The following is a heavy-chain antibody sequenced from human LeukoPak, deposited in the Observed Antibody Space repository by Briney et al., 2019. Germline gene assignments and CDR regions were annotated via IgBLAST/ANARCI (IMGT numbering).Heavy chain of an antibody. CDR2: IIPIFGTA. CDR3: ATGGTLGYCDSPTCYNAFDY. J-gene: IGHJ4*02. V-gene: IGHV1-69*05. D-gene: IGHD2-2*02. CDR1: GGTLSSYA. Sequence: GASVKVSCKASGGTLSSYAITWVRQAPGQGLEWMGGIIPIFGTANYAQKFQGRVTITTDESANTVYMELSSLRSEDTAVFYCATGGTLGYCDSPTCYNAFDYWGQGTLVTVSS.